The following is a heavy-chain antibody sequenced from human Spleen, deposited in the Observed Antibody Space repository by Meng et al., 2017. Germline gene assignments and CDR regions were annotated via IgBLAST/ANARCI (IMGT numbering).Heavy chain of an antibody. Sequence: GESLKISCAASGFPFSSYEMTWVRQAPGKGLEWIGRMKSNVDGGTVDYAAAVKGRFFISRDDSENTFYLQMNSLKTEDTAVYYCSGHVDYWGQETLVTVSS. CDR1: GFPFSSYE. CDR2: MKSNVDGGTV. J-gene: IGHJ4*02. V-gene: IGHV3-15*01. CDR3: SGHVDY.